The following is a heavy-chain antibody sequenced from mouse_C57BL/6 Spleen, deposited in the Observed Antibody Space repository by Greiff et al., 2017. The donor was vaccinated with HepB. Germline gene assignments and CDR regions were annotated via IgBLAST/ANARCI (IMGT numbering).Heavy chain of an antibody. J-gene: IGHJ2*01. CDR3: ARSGLTGFDY. Sequence: QVQLKQSGPELVKPGASVKISCKASGYAFSSSWMNWVKQRPGKGLEWIGRIYPGDGDTNYNGKFKGKATLTADKSSSTAYMQLSSLTSEDSAVYFCARSGLTGFDYWGQGTTLTVSS. CDR2: IYPGDGDT. V-gene: IGHV1-82*01. D-gene: IGHD4-1*01. CDR1: GYAFSSSW.